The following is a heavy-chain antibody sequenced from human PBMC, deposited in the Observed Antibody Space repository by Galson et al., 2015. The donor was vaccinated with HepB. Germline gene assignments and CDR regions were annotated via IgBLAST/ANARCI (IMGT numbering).Heavy chain of an antibody. V-gene: IGHV3-48*01. CDR2: IISNSNNI. D-gene: IGHD3-10*01. J-gene: IGHJ6*03. CDR1: GFTFSPYT. CDR3: ARERGGRYMDV. Sequence: SLRLSCAASGFTFSPYTMNWVRQAPGKGLECILYIISNSNNIYYADSVKGRFTISRDNAKSSLYLQMNSLRAEDTAVYYCARERGGRYMDVWGKGTTVTVS.